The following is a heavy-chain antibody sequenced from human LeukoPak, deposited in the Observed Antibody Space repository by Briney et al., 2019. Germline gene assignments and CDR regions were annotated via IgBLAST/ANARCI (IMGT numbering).Heavy chain of an antibody. CDR1: GFTFSTYS. D-gene: IGHD2-15*01. Sequence: PGGSLRLSCAASGFTFSTYSMNWVRQAPGEGLEWVSSITNSGSYIYYADSVKGRFTISRDNAKNTLYLQMNSLRAEDTAVYYCARDPGGYCSAGSCLPLYYFDYWGQGTLVTVSS. CDR2: ITNSGSYI. CDR3: ARDPGGYCSAGSCLPLYYFDY. J-gene: IGHJ4*02. V-gene: IGHV3-21*04.